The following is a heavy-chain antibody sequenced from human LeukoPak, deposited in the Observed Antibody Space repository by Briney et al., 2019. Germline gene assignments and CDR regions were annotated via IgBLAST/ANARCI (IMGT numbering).Heavy chain of an antibody. J-gene: IGHJ4*02. CDR2: INWNGDTT. D-gene: IGHD4-17*01. V-gene: IGHV3-20*04. CDR3: AKEIWPTVTTPGHTYFDY. Sequence: GGSLRLSCAASGFTFDDYDMNWVRQAPGKGLEWVSGINWNGDTTGYADSLKGRFTISRDNAKNSLYLQMNSLRTEDTAVYYCAKEIWPTVTTPGHTYFDYWGQGTLVTVSS. CDR1: GFTFDDYD.